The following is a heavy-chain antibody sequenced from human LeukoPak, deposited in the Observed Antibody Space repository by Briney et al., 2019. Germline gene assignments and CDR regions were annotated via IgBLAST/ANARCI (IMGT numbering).Heavy chain of an antibody. Sequence: ASVKVSCKVSGYTLTELSMHWVRQAPGKGLDWMGCCDPEDGETIYAQKFQGRVTMTEDTSTDTAYMELSSLRSEDTAVYYCAAQSPRVTTSSGMDVWGQGTTVTVSS. CDR2: CDPEDGET. CDR3: AAQSPRVTTSSGMDV. V-gene: IGHV1-24*01. CDR1: GYTLTELS. D-gene: IGHD4-11*01. J-gene: IGHJ6*02.